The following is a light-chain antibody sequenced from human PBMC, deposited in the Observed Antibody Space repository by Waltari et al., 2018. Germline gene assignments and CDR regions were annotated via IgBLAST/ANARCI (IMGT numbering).Light chain of an antibody. CDR1: QSGTSIS. CDR3: QQYDGEVVT. Sequence: CRASQSGTSISLTWYQQKLCQAPRLLIYGTSSRATGIPDRFSGSGSGTDFTLTISRLEPEDFAVYYCQQYDGEVVTFGGGTKVEI. V-gene: IGKV3-20*01. J-gene: IGKJ4*01. CDR2: GTS.